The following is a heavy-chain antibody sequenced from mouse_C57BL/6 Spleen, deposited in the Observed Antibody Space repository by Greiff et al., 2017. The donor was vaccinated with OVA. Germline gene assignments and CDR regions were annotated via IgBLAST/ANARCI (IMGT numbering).Heavy chain of an antibody. V-gene: IGHV5-9*01. J-gene: IGHJ1*03. CDR1: GFTFSSYT. CDR3: ARHWSYWYFDV. Sequence: DVMLVESGGGLVKPGGSLKLSCAASGFTFSSYTMSWVRQTPEKRLEWVATISGGGGNTYYPDSVKGRFTISRDNAKNTLYLQMSSLRSEDTALYYCARHWSYWYFDVWGTGTTVTVSS. CDR2: ISGGGGNT.